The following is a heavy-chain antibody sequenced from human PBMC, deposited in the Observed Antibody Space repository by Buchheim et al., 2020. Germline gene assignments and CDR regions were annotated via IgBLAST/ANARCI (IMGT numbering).Heavy chain of an antibody. D-gene: IGHD3-22*01. CDR1: GGSISSGDYY. J-gene: IGHJ4*02. CDR2: IYYSGST. V-gene: IGHV4-30-4*01. Sequence: QVQLQESGPGLVKPSQTLSLTCTVSGGSISSGDYYWSWIRQPPGNGLEWIGYIYYSGSTYYNPSLKSRVTISVDTSKNQLSLKLSSVTAADTAVYYCARDAGVRYYYDSSGYYFDYWGQGTL. CDR3: ARDAGVRYYYDSSGYYFDY.